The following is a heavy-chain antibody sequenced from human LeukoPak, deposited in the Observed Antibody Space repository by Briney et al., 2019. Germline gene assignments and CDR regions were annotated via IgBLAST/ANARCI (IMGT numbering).Heavy chain of an antibody. V-gene: IGHV7-4-1*02. CDR3: ARVGPHDSSASDH. CDR1: GYTFTGYY. J-gene: IGHJ4*02. Sequence: GASVKASCKASGYTFTGYYMHWVRQAPGQGLEWMGWINTNTGNPTYAQGFTGRFVFSLDTSVSTAYLQISSLKAEDTAVYYCARVGPHDSSASDHWGQGTLVTVSS. D-gene: IGHD3-22*01. CDR2: INTNTGNP.